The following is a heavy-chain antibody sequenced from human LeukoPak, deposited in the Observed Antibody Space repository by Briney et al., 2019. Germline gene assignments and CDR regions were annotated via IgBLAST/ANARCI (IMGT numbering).Heavy chain of an antibody. V-gene: IGHV4-59*12. J-gene: IGHJ4*02. CDR3: ARGRFDY. Sequence: SETLSLTCAVYGGSFSGYYWSWIRQPPGKGLEWIGYIYYSGSTNYNPSLKSRVTISVDTSKNQFSLKLSSVTAADTAVYYCARGRFDYWGQGTLVTVSS. CDR1: GGSFSGYY. CDR2: IYYSGST.